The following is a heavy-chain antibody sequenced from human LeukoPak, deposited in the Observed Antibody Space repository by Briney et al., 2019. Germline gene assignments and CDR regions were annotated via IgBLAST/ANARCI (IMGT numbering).Heavy chain of an antibody. Sequence: GGSLRLSCEASGFTFSNAWMGWVRQAPQKGLEWVGRIKSKTYGGTTDYAAPVQDRFTVSRDDSKNTLYLQMNGLKTEDTAVYYCTSEDQGGFDYWGQGTLVTVSS. D-gene: IGHD1-26*01. CDR1: GFTFSNAW. CDR3: TSEDQGGFDY. CDR2: IKSKTYGGTT. V-gene: IGHV3-15*01. J-gene: IGHJ4*02.